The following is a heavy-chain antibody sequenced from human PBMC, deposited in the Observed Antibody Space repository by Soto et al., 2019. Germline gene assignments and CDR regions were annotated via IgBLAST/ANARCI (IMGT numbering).Heavy chain of an antibody. V-gene: IGHV1-69*13. Sequence: ASVKVSCKASGGTFSSYAINWVRQAPGQGLEWMGGIIPIFGTANYAQKFQGRVTITADESTSTAYMELSSLRSEDTAVYYCARASDFWSGYYWPYYYYYAMDVWGQGTTVTVSS. CDR1: GGTFSSYA. CDR2: IIPIFGTA. J-gene: IGHJ6*02. CDR3: ARASDFWSGYYWPYYYYYAMDV. D-gene: IGHD3-3*01.